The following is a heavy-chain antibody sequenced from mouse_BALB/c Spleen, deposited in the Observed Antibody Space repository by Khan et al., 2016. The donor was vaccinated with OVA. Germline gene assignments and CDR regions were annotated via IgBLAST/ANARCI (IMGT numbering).Heavy chain of an antibody. CDR3: ASGNYFGYTFAY. Sequence: VQLQESGAELARPGASVKLSCKASGYTFTDYYINWVKLRTGQGLEWIGEISPGSGDTYYNERFKGKATLTAAKSSSTAYMQLSSLTSEASAVYFCASGNYFGYTFAYWGQGTLVTVSA. J-gene: IGHJ3*01. V-gene: IGHV1-77*01. CDR2: ISPGSGDT. D-gene: IGHD1-2*01. CDR1: GYTFTDYY.